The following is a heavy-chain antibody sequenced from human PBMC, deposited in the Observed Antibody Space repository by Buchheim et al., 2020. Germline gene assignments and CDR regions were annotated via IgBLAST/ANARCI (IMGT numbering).Heavy chain of an antibody. D-gene: IGHD5-12*01. CDR2: ISYDGSNK. J-gene: IGHJ4*02. CDR3: AREGPSGYDFDY. Sequence: QVQLVESGGGVVQPGRSLRLSCAASGFTFSSYAMHWVRQAPGKGLEWVAVISYDGSNKYYADSVKGRFTISRDNSKNTLYLQMNSLRAEDTAVYYYAREGPSGYDFDYWGQGTL. CDR1: GFTFSSYA. V-gene: IGHV3-30-3*01.